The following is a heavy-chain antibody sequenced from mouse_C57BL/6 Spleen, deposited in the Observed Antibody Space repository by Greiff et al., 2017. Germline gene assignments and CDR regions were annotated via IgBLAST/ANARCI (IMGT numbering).Heavy chain of an antibody. V-gene: IGHV5-9*01. CDR1: GFTFSSYT. CDR3: ARIYYDYDYYSMDY. CDR2: ISGGGGNT. D-gene: IGHD2-4*01. J-gene: IGHJ4*01. Sequence: EVQLQESGGGLVKPGGSLKLSCAASGFTFSSYTMSWVRQTPEKRLEWVATISGGGGNTYYTDSVKGRFTISRDNAKNTLYLQMSSLRSEDTSLYYCARIYYDYDYYSMDYWGQGTSVTVSS.